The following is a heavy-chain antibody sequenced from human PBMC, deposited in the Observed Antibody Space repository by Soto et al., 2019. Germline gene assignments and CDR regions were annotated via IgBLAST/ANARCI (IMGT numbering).Heavy chain of an antibody. CDR1: GGSFSGYY. CDR3: ARFRIAVAGRLYYGMDV. Sequence: SETLSLTCAVYGGSFSGYYWSWIRQPPGKGLEWIGEINHSGSTNYNPSLKSRVTISVDTSKNQFSLKLSSVTAADTAVYYCARFRIAVAGRLYYGMDVWGQGTTVTVSS. J-gene: IGHJ6*02. V-gene: IGHV4-34*01. D-gene: IGHD6-19*01. CDR2: INHSGST.